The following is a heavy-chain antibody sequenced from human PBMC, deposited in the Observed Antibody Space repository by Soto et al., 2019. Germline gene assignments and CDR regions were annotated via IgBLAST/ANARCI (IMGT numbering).Heavy chain of an antibody. CDR1: GGSISSSNW. V-gene: IGHV4-4*02. D-gene: IGHD2-2*01. CDR3: ARDLLVPAAMGYYYYGMDV. J-gene: IGHJ6*02. Sequence: SETLSLTCAVSGGSISSSNWWSWVRQPPGKGLEWIVEIYHSGSTNYNPSLKSRVTISVDKSKNQFSLKLSSVTAADTAVYYCARDLLVPAAMGYYYYGMDVWGQGTTVTVSS. CDR2: IYHSGST.